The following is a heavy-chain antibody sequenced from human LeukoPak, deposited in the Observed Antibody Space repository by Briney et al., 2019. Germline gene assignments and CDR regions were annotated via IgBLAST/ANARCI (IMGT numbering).Heavy chain of an antibody. D-gene: IGHD3-9*01. CDR2: ISSGGIYI. J-gene: IGHJ5*02. CDR1: GFTFSRYS. CDR3: ASLEYYDILTGDNWFDP. Sequence: GGSLRLSCAASGFTFSRYSMNWVRQAPGKGLEWVSSISSGGIYIYYADSVKGRFTISRDNAKNSQFLRMNSLRAEDTAVYYCASLEYYDILTGDNWFDPWGQGTLVTVSS. V-gene: IGHV3-21*01.